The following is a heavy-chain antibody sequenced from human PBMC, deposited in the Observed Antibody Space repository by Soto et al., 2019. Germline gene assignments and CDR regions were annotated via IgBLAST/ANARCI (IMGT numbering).Heavy chain of an antibody. Sequence: QVQLVESGGGVVQPGRSLRLSCAASGFTFSSYAMHWVRQAPGKGLEWVAVISYDGSNKYYADSVMGRFTISRDNSKNTLYLQMNSLRAEDTAVYYCASYDSGDALKDWGQGTLVTVSS. V-gene: IGHV3-30-3*01. CDR1: GFTFSSYA. CDR2: ISYDGSNK. CDR3: ASYDSGDALKD. D-gene: IGHD3-10*01. J-gene: IGHJ4*02.